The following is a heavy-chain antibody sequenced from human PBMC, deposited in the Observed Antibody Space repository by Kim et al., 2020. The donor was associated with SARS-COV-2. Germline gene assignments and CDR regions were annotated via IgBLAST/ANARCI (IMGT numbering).Heavy chain of an antibody. CDR3: AVEYSSSAEGY. CDR2: IKQDGSEK. V-gene: IGHV3-7*03. J-gene: IGHJ4*02. Sequence: GGSLRLSCAASGFTFSSYWMSWVRQAPGKGLEWVANIKQDGSEKYYVDSVKGRFTISRDNAKNSLYLQMNSLRAEDTAVYYCAVEYSSSAEGYWGQGTLVTVSS. CDR1: GFTFSSYW. D-gene: IGHD6-6*01.